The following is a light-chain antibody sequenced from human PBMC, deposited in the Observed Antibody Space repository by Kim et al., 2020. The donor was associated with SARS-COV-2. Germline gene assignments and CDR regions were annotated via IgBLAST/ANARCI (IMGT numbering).Light chain of an antibody. CDR1: SGSVASNY. J-gene: IGLJ2*01. CDR3: QSYDSSNPVV. V-gene: IGLV6-57*04. CDR2: EDN. Sequence: NFMLTQPHSVSESPGKTVTISCTRSSGSVASNYVQWYQLRPGSAPTTVIYEDNQRPSGVPDRVSGSIDSSSNSASLTISGLKTEDEADYYCQSYDSSNPVVFGGGTKLTVL.